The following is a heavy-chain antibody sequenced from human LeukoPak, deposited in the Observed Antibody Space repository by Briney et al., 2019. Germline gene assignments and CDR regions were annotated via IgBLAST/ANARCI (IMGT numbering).Heavy chain of an antibody. CDR3: ARDEVRAFDH. CDR2: IYYTGIT. V-gene: IGHV4-59*01. Sequence: PLETLSLTRTVSGGSLSSYYWHWIRPPPGKGLEWVGYIYYTGITNYNPSLKSRVTMSVDTPKNQFSLRLTSVTAADTAVYYCARDEVRAFDHWGQGTLVTVSS. CDR1: GGSLSSYY. J-gene: IGHJ4*02.